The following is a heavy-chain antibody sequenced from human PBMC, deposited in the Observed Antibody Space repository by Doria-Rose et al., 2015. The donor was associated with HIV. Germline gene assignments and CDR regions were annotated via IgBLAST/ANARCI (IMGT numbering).Heavy chain of an antibody. CDR3: ATGVTLDY. V-gene: IGHV3-21*01. D-gene: IGHD3-10*01. CDR2: ISSTSAYI. Sequence: VQLVESGGGLVRPGGSLRLSCATSGFTFSSHRINWVRQAPGKELEWVSSISSTSAYINYADSVRGRFTISRGNARNSLYLQMDSLRAEDTAIYYCATGVTLDYWGQGTLVTVSS. J-gene: IGHJ4*02. CDR1: GFTFSSHR.